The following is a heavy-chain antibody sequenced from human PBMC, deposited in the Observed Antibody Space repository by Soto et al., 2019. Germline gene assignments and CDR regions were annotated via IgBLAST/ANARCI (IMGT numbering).Heavy chain of an antibody. Sequence: SETLSLTCTVSGGSVSSGSYYWSWIRQPPGKGLEWIGYIYYSGSTNYNPSLKSRVTISVDTSKNQFSLKLSSVTAADTAVYYCAREGTGDSSGYYYEGVMNYGMDVWGHGTTVTVSS. CDR2: IYYSGST. D-gene: IGHD3-22*01. J-gene: IGHJ6*02. CDR3: AREGTGDSSGYYYEGVMNYGMDV. CDR1: GGSVSSGSYY. V-gene: IGHV4-61*01.